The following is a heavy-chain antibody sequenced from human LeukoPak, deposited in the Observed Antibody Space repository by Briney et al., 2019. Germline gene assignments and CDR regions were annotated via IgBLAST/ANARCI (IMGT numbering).Heavy chain of an antibody. V-gene: IGHV4-59*08. Sequence: SETLSLTCTVSGGSISSYYWTWIRQPPGKGLEWIGYIYYSRSTNYNPSLKSRVTISVDTSKNQFSLKLSSVTAADTAVYYCARNGRDWADWYFDLWGRGTLVTVSS. CDR2: IYYSRST. J-gene: IGHJ2*01. CDR3: ARNGRDWADWYFDL. CDR1: GGSISSYY. D-gene: IGHD3-9*01.